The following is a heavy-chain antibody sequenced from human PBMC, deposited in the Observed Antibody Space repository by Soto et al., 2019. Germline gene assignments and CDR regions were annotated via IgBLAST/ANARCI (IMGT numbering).Heavy chain of an antibody. J-gene: IGHJ5*02. CDR3: ARGRGRYSSGWSWFDP. D-gene: IGHD6-19*01. CDR1: GGTIRSPDW. CDR2: IFQSGST. Sequence: SETLSLTCGVSGGTIRSPDWWTWVRQPPGKGLEWIGEIFQSGSTNYPPSLESRVTKSGDKSKKQFSLTLTSVTAADTAVYFRARGRGRYSSGWSWFDPWGQGILVTVSS. V-gene: IGHV4-4*02.